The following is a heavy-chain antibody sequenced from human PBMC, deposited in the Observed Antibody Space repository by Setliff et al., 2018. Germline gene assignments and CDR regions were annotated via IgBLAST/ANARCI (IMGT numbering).Heavy chain of an antibody. CDR1: GGSFSTYF. V-gene: IGHV4-34*01. D-gene: IGHD3-10*01. CDR2: ISHSGSA. CDR3: ARVDFTMIQGVIGQ. J-gene: IGHJ1*01. Sequence: LSLTCAVYGGSFSTYFWSWIRQPPGKGLEWIGEISHSGSANYNPSLKSRVTMSVDTSKNQFSLNLNSVTAADTAVYYCARVDFTMIQGVIGQWGQGTLVTVSS.